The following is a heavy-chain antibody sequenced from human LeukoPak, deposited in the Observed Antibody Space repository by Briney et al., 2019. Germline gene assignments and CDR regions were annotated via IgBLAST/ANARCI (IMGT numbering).Heavy chain of an antibody. V-gene: IGHV3-23*01. CDR2: ISGSGGST. Sequence: PGGSLRLSCAASGFTFSSYAMSWVRQAPGKGLEWVSAISGSGGSTYYADSVKGRFTISRDNSKNTLYLQMNSLRAEDTAVYYCVGSITGTTLGNIDYWGQGTLVTVSS. CDR1: GFTFSSYA. CDR3: VGSITGTTLGNIDY. J-gene: IGHJ4*02. D-gene: IGHD1-7*01.